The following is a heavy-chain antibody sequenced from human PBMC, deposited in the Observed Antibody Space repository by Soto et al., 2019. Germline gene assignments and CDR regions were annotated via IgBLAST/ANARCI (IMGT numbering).Heavy chain of an antibody. CDR1: GFTFSSYA. CDR3: AKAGAIVSGSYYGDY. Sequence: EVQLLESGGGLVQPGGFLRLSCAASGFTFSSYAMTWVRQAPGTGLEWVSAISGSGSSTYYADSVKGRFTISKDNSKSTLYLQMNSLSLDDTATYYCAKAGAIVSGSYYGDYWGQGTLVTVSS. J-gene: IGHJ4*02. V-gene: IGHV3-23*01. CDR2: ISGSGSST. D-gene: IGHD3-10*01.